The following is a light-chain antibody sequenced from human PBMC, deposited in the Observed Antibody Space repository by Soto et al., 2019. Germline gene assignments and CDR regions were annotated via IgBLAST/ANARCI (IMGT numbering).Light chain of an antibody. CDR3: SSYTTTTTPPVV. J-gene: IGLJ2*01. CDR2: DVS. CDR1: SSNVGGHNS. Sequence: QSALTQPASVSGSPGQSITISCTGTSSNVGGHNSVSWYQQHPGKAPKLLIYDVSYRPSGVSYRVSGSKSGNTASLTIAGLQAEDEADYHCSSYTTTTTPPVVFGGGTKLTVL. V-gene: IGLV2-14*01.